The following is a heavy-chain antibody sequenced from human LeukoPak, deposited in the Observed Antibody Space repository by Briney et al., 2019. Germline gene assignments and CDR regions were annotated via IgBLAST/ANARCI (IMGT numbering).Heavy chain of an antibody. V-gene: IGHV4-30-4*08. CDR3: ARFELADAFDI. CDR1: GGSISSGDSY. Sequence: SETLSLTCTVSGGSISSGDSYWSWIRQPPGKGLEWTGYIYYSGRTYYHPSLHSRVTISVDTSKNQFSLKLSSVTAADTAVYYCARFELADAFDIWGQGTMVTVSS. CDR2: IYYSGRT. D-gene: IGHD6-13*01. J-gene: IGHJ3*02.